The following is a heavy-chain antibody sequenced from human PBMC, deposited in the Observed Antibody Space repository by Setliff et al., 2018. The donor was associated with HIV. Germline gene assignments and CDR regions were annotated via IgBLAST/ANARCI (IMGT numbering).Heavy chain of an antibody. J-gene: IGHJ6*02. CDR3: ARDISSWSLRRGGTKKYSYYGMDV. Sequence: GASVKVSCKASGGTFSSFAIHWVRQAPGQGLEWMGGIIPMFGTANYAQKFHGRVTITADESTNTAYMELSSLGSEDTAVYYCARDISSWSLRRGGTKKYSYYGMDVWGQGTTVTVSS. V-gene: IGHV1-69*13. D-gene: IGHD6-13*01. CDR2: IIPMFGTA. CDR1: GGTFSSFA.